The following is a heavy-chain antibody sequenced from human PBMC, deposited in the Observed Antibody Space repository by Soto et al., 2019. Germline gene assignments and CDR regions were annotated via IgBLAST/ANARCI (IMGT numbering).Heavy chain of an antibody. V-gene: IGHV4-59*01. J-gene: IGHJ4*02. D-gene: IGHD6-19*01. CDR2: IYHTGST. Sequence: SETLSLTCSVSAGSLSNYYWTWIRQSPGKGLEWIGEIYHTGSTKYNPSLKGRVAISVDMSKNQSSLTLNSVTPADTAVYYCARGGRGSGLYFLYYFDLWGQGTLVT. CDR3: ARGGRGSGLYFLYYFDL. CDR1: AGSLSNYY.